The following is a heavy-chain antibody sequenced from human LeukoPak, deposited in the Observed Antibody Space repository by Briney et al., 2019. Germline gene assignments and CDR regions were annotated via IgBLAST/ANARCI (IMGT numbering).Heavy chain of an antibody. CDR2: IYYSGST. CDR1: GGSISRYY. CDR3: ASRMDY. V-gene: IGHV4-59*01. Sequence: SETLSLTCTVSGGSISRYYWSWIRQPPGKGLEWIGYIYYSGSTNYNPSLKSRVTISVDTSKNQFSLKLSSVTAADTAVYYCASRMDYWGQGTLVTVSS. J-gene: IGHJ4*02.